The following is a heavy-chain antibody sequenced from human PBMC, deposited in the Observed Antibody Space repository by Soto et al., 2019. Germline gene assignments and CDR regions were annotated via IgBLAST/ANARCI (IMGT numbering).Heavy chain of an antibody. Sequence: HPGGSLRLSCAASGFTFSSYGMHWVRQAPGKGLEWVAVISYDGSNKYYADSVKGRFTISRDNSKNTLFLQMNSLRAEDTAVYYCAKRPLELHMYDYWGQGTLVTVSS. V-gene: IGHV3-30*18. CDR2: ISYDGSNK. D-gene: IGHD1-7*01. J-gene: IGHJ4*02. CDR1: GFTFSSYG. CDR3: AKRPLELHMYDY.